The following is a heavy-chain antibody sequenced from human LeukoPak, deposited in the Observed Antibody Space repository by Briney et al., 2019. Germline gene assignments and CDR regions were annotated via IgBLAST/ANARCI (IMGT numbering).Heavy chain of an antibody. D-gene: IGHD3-22*01. CDR1: GYTFTSYG. J-gene: IGHJ4*02. CDR2: ISAYNGRT. Sequence: ASVKVSCKASGYTFTSYGISWVRQAPGQGLEWMGWISAYNGRTNYAQKLQGRVTMTTDTSTSTGYMELRSLRSDDTAVYYCARDRRYYYDSSGYHYPFDYWGQGTLVTVSS. CDR3: ARDRRYYYDSSGYHYPFDY. V-gene: IGHV1-18*01.